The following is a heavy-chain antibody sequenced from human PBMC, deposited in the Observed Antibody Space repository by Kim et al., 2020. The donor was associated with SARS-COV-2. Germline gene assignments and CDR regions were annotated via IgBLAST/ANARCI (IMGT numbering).Heavy chain of an antibody. CDR1: SGSFSGYY. V-gene: IGHV4-34*01. D-gene: IGHD1-26*01. J-gene: IGHJ4*02. Sequence: SETLSLTCAVYSGSFSGYYWTWIRQPPGKGLEWIGEINHSGSTNYNPSLKSRVTMSVDTSKNQFSLKLSSLTAADTAVYYCARGPGAEPHDFWGQGPLVTVSS. CDR2: INHSGST. CDR3: ARGPGAEPHDF.